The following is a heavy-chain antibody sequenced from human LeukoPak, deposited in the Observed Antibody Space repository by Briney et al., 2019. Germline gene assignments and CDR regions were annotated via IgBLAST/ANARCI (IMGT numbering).Heavy chain of an antibody. CDR3: ARGRAEGYCSGTNCYADLDY. Sequence: SETLSLTCTVSGYSISSGYYWAWIRQPPGKGLEWIGSIYHSGSTYYNPSLKSRVTISVDTSKNQFSLKLSSVTAADTAVYYCARGRAEGYCSGTNCYADLDYWGQGTLVTVSS. V-gene: IGHV4-38-2*02. D-gene: IGHD2-2*01. J-gene: IGHJ4*02. CDR2: IYHSGST. CDR1: GYSISSGYY.